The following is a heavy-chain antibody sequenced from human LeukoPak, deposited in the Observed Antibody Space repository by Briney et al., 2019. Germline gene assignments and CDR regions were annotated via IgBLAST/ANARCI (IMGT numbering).Heavy chain of an antibody. CDR1: GFTFSSYA. D-gene: IGHD4-17*01. CDR2: ISFDGSNK. V-gene: IGHV3-30*04. Sequence: GGSLRLSCAASGFTFSSYAMHWVRQAPGKGLEWVAVISFDGSNKYYADSVKGRFTISRDNSKNTLYLQMNSLRAEHTAVYYCARDSFLDGDYVLDYWGQGTLVTVSS. CDR3: ARDSFLDGDYVLDY. J-gene: IGHJ4*02.